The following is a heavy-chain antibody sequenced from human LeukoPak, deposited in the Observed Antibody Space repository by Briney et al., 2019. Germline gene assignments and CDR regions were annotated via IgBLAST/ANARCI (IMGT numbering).Heavy chain of an antibody. CDR2: IHYSGST. Sequence: SETLSLTCTVSGGSISNYYWSWIRQPPGKGLEWIGYIHYSGSTNYNPSLKSRVTISVDTSKNQFSLKLSSVTAADTAVYYCARTYYYDSSGYGFDYWGQGTLVTVSS. CDR3: ARTYYYDSSGYGFDY. V-gene: IGHV4-59*01. CDR1: GGSISNYY. D-gene: IGHD3-22*01. J-gene: IGHJ4*02.